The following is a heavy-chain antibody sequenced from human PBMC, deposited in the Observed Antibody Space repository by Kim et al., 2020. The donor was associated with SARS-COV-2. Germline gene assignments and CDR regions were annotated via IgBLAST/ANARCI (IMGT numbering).Heavy chain of an antibody. CDR2: ISAYNGNT. V-gene: IGHV1-18*01. J-gene: IGHJ2*01. CDR1: GYTFTSYG. CDR3: ARDIGVLRYFDWLKDSLGRYWYFDL. Sequence: ASVKVSCKASGYTFTSYGISWVRQAPGQGLEWMGWISAYNGNTNYAQKLQGRVTMTTDTSTSTTYMELRSLRSDDTAVYYCARDIGVLRYFDWLKDSLGRYWYFDLWGRGTLVTVSS. D-gene: IGHD3-9*01.